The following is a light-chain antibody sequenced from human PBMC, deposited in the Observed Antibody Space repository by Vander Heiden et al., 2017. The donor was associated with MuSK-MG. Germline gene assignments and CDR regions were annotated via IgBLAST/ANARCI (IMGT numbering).Light chain of an antibody. Sequence: DFQMPQSPSSLPASVGDRVTTTCQASQDISNYLDWYQQKPGKAPKLLIYDASNLETGVPSRFSGSGSGTVFTFTISSLQPEDMATYYCQQYDNLLITFGQGTRLEIK. CDR1: QDISNY. V-gene: IGKV1-33*01. J-gene: IGKJ5*01. CDR3: QQYDNLLIT. CDR2: DAS.